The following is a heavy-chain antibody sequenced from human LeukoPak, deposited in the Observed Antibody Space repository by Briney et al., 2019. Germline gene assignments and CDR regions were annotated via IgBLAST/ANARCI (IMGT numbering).Heavy chain of an antibody. CDR3: AREILENYYDSSGYLSY. J-gene: IGHJ4*02. Sequence: PGGSLRLSCAASGFTFSSYAMSWVRQAPGKGLEWVSAISGSGGSTYYADSVKGRFTISRDNSKNTLYLQMNSLRAEDTAVYYCAREILENYYDSSGYLSYWGQGTLVTVSS. D-gene: IGHD3-22*01. CDR2: ISGSGGST. CDR1: GFTFSSYA. V-gene: IGHV3-23*01.